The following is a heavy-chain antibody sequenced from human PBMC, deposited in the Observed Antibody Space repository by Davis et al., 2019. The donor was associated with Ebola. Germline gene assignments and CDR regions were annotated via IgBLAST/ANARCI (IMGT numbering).Heavy chain of an antibody. V-gene: IGHV4-61*05. Sequence: SETLSLTCTVSGGSISSSSYYWSWIRQPPGKGLEWIGYIYYSGSTNYNPSLKSRVTISVDTSKNQFSLKLSSVTAADTAVYYCARGVVGATPFNYWGQGTLVTVSS. J-gene: IGHJ4*02. CDR1: GGSISSSSYY. D-gene: IGHD1-26*01. CDR3: ARGVVGATPFNY. CDR2: IYYSGST.